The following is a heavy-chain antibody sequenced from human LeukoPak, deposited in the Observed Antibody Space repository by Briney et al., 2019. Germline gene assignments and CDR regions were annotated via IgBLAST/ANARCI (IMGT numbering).Heavy chain of an antibody. Sequence: GGSLRLSCAASGFTFDAYGMSWVRQAPGKGLEWVSAIKWNGGSTGYAGSVKGRFTISRGKSKNSLYLQMNSLRAEDTALYYCARGGVGELSGYYYYYGRDVWGQASTLTVSS. V-gene: IGHV3-20*04. CDR1: GFTFDAYG. D-gene: IGHD3-10*01. J-gene: IGHJ6*02. CDR3: ARGGVGELSGYYYYYGRDV. CDR2: IKWNGGST.